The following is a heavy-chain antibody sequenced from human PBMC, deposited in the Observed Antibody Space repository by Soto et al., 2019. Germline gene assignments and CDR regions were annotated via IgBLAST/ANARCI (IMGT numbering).Heavy chain of an antibody. CDR1: GFTVSSNY. D-gene: IGHD3-3*01. Sequence: GGSLRLSCAASGFTVSSNYMNWVRQAPGKGLEWVSVIYSDDRTYYADSVKGRFTISRDNSKNTVYLQLNSLRAEDTAVYYCTRERFLEWLVGVRFWAFDNWGQGTMVTVSS. J-gene: IGHJ3*02. V-gene: IGHV3-53*01. CDR2: IYSDDRT. CDR3: TRERFLEWLVGVRFWAFDN.